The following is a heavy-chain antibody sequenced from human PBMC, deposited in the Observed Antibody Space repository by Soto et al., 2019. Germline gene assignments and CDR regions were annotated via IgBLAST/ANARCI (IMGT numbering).Heavy chain of an antibody. CDR2: IYYSGST. D-gene: IGHD4-17*01. Sequence: QVQLQESGPGRVKPSQTLSLTCTVSGGSISSGDYYWSWIRQPPGKGLEWIGYIYYSGSTYYNPSLKSRVTIAVDTSKNQFSLKLSSVTAADTAVYYCARENDYGEGNRWFDPWGQGTLVTVSS. V-gene: IGHV4-30-4*01. CDR1: GGSISSGDYY. CDR3: ARENDYGEGNRWFDP. J-gene: IGHJ5*02.